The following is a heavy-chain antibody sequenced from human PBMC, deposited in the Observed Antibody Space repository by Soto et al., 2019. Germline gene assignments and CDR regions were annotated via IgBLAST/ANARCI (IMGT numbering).Heavy chain of an antibody. CDR1: GFTLSNCE. J-gene: IGHJ6*02. CDR2: IVVSGGRT. Sequence: PGGYLRLYRAASGFTLSNCEMPWPRQDQGKGLEWVAGIVVSGGRTFYADSVKGRFTISRDNSKNTLYLQMNNLRADDTAVYYCAPVPAASSYYNLDAWGQWTTVTVSS. V-gene: IGHV3-23*01. CDR3: APVPAASSYYNLDA. D-gene: IGHD2-2*01.